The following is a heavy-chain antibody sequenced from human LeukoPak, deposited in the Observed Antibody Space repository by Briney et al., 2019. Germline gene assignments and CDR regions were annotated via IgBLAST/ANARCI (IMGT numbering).Heavy chain of an antibody. CDR3: ARDRIIVVPDYYLDY. CDR1: GFTFSSYG. V-gene: IGHV3-33*01. D-gene: IGHD3-22*01. J-gene: IGHJ4*02. CDR2: IWYDESNK. Sequence: GGSLSLSCAASGFTFSSYGMHWVRHAPVKGLEWVAVIWYDESNKFYADSVRGRFTISRDNSKDTLYLQMNSLRAEDTAVYYCARDRIIVVPDYYLDYWGQGTLVTVSS.